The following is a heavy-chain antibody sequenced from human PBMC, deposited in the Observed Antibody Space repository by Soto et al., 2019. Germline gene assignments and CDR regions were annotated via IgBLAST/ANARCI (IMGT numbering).Heavy chain of an antibody. CDR1: GGTFSTYA. J-gene: IGHJ4*02. V-gene: IGHV1-69*13. D-gene: IGHD3-22*01. Sequence: SVKVSCKASGGTFSTYAFTWVRQAPGQGPEWMGRIIPVCGTAKYAQKFQGRVTITADEFTSTTYMEVSGPTSEDTSVYYCVRALEEFYCDSSGYYSDYWGQGTLVTVSS. CDR3: VRALEEFYCDSSGYYSDY. CDR2: IIPVCGTA.